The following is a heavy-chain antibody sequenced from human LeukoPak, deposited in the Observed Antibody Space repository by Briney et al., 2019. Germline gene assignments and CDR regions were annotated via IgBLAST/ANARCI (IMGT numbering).Heavy chain of an antibody. V-gene: IGHV3-7*01. CDR2: IKQDGSEK. CDR1: GFTFSSYW. J-gene: IGHJ4*02. Sequence: GGSLRLSCAASGFTFSSYWMSWVRQAPGKGLEWVANIKQDGSEKYYVDSVKGRFTISRDNAKNSLYLQMNSLRAEDTAVYYCARDLIITMVRGVTTRAFDYWGQGTLVTVSS. CDR3: ARDLIITMVRGVTTRAFDY. D-gene: IGHD3-10*01.